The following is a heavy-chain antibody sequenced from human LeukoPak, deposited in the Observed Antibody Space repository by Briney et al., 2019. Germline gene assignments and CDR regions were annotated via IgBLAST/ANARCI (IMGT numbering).Heavy chain of an antibody. Sequence: GASVKVSCKASGGTFSSYAISWVRQAPGQGLGWMGGIIPIFGTANYAQKFQGRVTITTDESTSTAYMELSSLRSEDTAVYYCARGTYAELLSYSGSYEGWYFDYWGQGTLVTVSS. V-gene: IGHV1-69*05. D-gene: IGHD1-26*01. J-gene: IGHJ4*02. CDR2: IIPIFGTA. CDR1: GGTFSSYA. CDR3: ARGTYAELLSYSGSYEGWYFDY.